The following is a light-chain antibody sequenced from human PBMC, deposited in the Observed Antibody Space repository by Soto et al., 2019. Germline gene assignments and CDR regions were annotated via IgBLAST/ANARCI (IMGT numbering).Light chain of an antibody. V-gene: IGLV2-14*01. CDR1: SSDVGGYNY. Sequence: QSALTQPASVSGSPGQSITISCTGTSSDVGGYNYVSWYQQHPGKAPKLMIYEVHNRPSGVSNRFSGSKSGSTASLTISGLQAEDEADYYCSSYTSSSTLGVFGTGTKLTVL. CDR2: EVH. CDR3: SSYTSSSTLGV. J-gene: IGLJ1*01.